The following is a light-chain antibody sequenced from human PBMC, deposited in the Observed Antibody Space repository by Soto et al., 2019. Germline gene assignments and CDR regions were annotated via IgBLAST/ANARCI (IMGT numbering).Light chain of an antibody. CDR2: DAS. Sequence: DIQMTQSPSSLSASVGDRVTITCQASQDISNYLNWYQQKLGKAPKLLIYDASNLETGVPSRFSGSGSGTAFTFTISSLQPEDIATYYCQQYDNLPLTFGGGTKVDIK. J-gene: IGKJ4*01. CDR3: QQYDNLPLT. V-gene: IGKV1-33*01. CDR1: QDISNY.